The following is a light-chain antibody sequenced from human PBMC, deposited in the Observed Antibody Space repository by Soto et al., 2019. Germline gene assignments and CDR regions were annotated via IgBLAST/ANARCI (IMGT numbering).Light chain of an antibody. CDR2: GAS. CDR3: HQTYRPPWT. V-gene: IGKV1-39*01. Sequence: DMQMTQSPSSLSASVRDRVTITCRANNTLNNCLNWYQHKPGKAPKLLIYGASSLQSGVPSRFGGSGSGTDYTLTITSLQPEDFATYYCHQTYRPPWTFGQGTKVESK. CDR1: NTLNNC. J-gene: IGKJ1*01.